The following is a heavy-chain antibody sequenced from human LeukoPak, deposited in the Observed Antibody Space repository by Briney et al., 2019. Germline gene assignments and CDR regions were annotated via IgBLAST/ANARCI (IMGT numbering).Heavy chain of an antibody. V-gene: IGHV4-39*01. J-gene: IGHJ4*02. D-gene: IGHD3-3*01. CDR3: ARHGPPWHYDFWSGYQLYYFDY. CDR1: GGSFSGYY. Sequence: SETLSLTCAVYGGSFSGYYWGWIRQPPGKGLEWIGSIYYSGSTYYNPSLKSRVTISVDTSKNQFSLKLSSVTAADTAVYYCARHGPPWHYDFWSGYQLYYFDYWGQGALVTVSS. CDR2: IYYSGST.